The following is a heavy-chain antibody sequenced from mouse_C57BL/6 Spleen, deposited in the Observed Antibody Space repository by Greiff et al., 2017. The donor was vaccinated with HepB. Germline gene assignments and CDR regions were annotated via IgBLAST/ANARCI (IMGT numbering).Heavy chain of an antibody. CDR1: GYTFTDYE. Sequence: VKLMESGAELVRPGASVTLSCKASGYTFTDYEMHWVKQTPVHGLEWIGAIDPETGGTAYNQKFKGKAILTADKSSSTAYMELRSLTSEDSAVYYCTRSYYPFDYWGQGTTLTVSS. CDR2: IDPETGGT. V-gene: IGHV1-15*01. J-gene: IGHJ2*01. CDR3: TRSYYPFDY. D-gene: IGHD2-10*01.